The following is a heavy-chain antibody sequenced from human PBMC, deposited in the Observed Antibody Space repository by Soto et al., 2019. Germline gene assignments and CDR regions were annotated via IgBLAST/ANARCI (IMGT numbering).Heavy chain of an antibody. Sequence: PGGSLRLSCEGSGFTFSEDGMTWVRQAPGKGLEWISGISGSGDKTIYADSVKGRFTISRDNSKKTMYQQLNHLRAEDTAIFYCAKVGESRFRRKYSSGWRGGLDPWGQGPPVTVSS. CDR3: AKVGESRFRRKYSSGWRGGLDP. CDR1: GFTFSEDG. CDR2: ISGSGDKT. J-gene: IGHJ5*02. D-gene: IGHD6-19*01. V-gene: IGHV3-23*01.